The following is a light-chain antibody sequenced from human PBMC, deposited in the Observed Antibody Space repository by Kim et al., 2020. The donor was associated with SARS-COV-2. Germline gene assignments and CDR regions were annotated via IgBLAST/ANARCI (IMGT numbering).Light chain of an antibody. Sequence: SYELTQPPSVSVAPGKTARITCGGNNIGSKSVHWYQQKPGQAPVLVIYYDSERPSGIPERFSGSNSGNTATLTISRVEAGDEADYYCQVWDSSSDRGVFG. CDR3: QVWDSSSDRGV. V-gene: IGLV3-21*04. CDR2: YDS. J-gene: IGLJ2*01. CDR1: NIGSKS.